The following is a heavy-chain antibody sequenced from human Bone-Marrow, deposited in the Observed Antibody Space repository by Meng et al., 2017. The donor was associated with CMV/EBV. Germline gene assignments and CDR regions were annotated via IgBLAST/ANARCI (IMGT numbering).Heavy chain of an antibody. Sequence: GSLRLSCTVSGGSISSSSYYWGWIRQPPGKGLEWIGSIYYSGSTYYNPSLKSRVTISVDTSKNQFSLKLSSVTAADTAVYYCARHGVVVVPAAAKGGFDPWGQGTLVTVSS. J-gene: IGHJ5*02. CDR1: GGSISSSSYY. CDR3: ARHGVVVVPAAAKGGFDP. D-gene: IGHD2-2*01. V-gene: IGHV4-39*01. CDR2: IYYSGST.